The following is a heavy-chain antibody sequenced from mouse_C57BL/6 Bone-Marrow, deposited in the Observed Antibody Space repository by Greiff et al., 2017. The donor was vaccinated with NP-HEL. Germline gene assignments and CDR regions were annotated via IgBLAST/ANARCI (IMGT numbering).Heavy chain of an antibody. D-gene: IGHD1-1*01. J-gene: IGHJ2*01. V-gene: IGHV5-17*01. CDR1: GFTFSDYG. CDR2: ISSGSSTI. Sequence: EVKLMESGGGLVKPGGSLKLSCAASGFTFSDYGMHWVRQAPEKGLEWVAYISSGSSTIYYADTVKGRFTISRDNAKNTLFLQMTSLRSEDTAMYYCARLGDYGYYFDYWGQGTTLTVSS. CDR3: ARLGDYGYYFDY.